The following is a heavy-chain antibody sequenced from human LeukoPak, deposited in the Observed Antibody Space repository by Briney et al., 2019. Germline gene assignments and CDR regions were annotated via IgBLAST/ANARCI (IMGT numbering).Heavy chain of an antibody. CDR3: AKGKFVRYAFDV. D-gene: IGHD6-6*01. V-gene: IGHV3-23*01. CDR1: GFTFSSYA. CDR2: ISGSGGST. Sequence: GGSLRLSCAASGFTFSSYAMSWVRQAPGKGLEWVSAISGSGGSTYYADSVKGRFAISRDNSKNTLYLQMNSLRAEDTAVYYCAKGKFVRYAFDVWGQGTMVTVSS. J-gene: IGHJ3*01.